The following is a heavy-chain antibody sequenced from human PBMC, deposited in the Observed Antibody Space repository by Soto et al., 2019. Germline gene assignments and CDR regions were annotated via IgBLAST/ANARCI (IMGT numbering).Heavy chain of an antibody. CDR2: ISRTSNTI. CDR3: ARVAMDIDY. D-gene: IGHD2-2*03. J-gene: IGHJ4*02. V-gene: IGHV3-48*02. CDR1: GFTFSSES. Sequence: GGSLRLSCAASGFTFSSESMIWLRQAPGKGLEWISFISRTSNTIYYVGSVKGRFTTSRDNGKNLLYLQMNDLRDEDTAVYYCARVAMDIDYWGQGTLVTVSS.